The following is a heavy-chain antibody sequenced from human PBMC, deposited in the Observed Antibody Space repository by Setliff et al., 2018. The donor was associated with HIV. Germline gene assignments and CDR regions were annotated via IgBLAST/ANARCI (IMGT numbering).Heavy chain of an antibody. CDR1: GGSMSSSSYY. Sequence: PSETLSLTCTVSGGSMSSSSYYWSWIRQTPDKGLEWIGIIYYSGATYYNPSLTSRVTISVDTSRNQFSLKLRSVNAADTAAYYCARLGYVSGGFYKTPGPYYFDYWGQGALVTVSS. CDR2: IYYSGAT. CDR3: ARLGYVSGGFYKTPGPYYFDY. J-gene: IGHJ4*02. V-gene: IGHV4-39*01. D-gene: IGHD3-10*01.